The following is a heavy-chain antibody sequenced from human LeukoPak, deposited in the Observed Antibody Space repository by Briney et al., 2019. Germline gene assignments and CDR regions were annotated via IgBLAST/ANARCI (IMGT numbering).Heavy chain of an antibody. CDR1: GYTFTVYY. J-gene: IGHJ4*02. CDR2: INPNSGGT. D-gene: IGHD3-22*01. CDR3: ARDGDEGYYYDSSGYYTTFDY. V-gene: IGHV1-2*02. Sequence: ASLKVSSMPSGYTFTVYYMHWVRQAPGQGLEWMGWINPNSGGTNYAQKFQGRVTMTRDTSISTAYMELSRLRSDDTAVYYCARDGDEGYYYDSSGYYTTFDYWGQGTLVTVSS.